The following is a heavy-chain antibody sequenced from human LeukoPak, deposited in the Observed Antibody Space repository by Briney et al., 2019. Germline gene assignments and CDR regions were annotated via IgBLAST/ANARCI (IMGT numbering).Heavy chain of an antibody. J-gene: IGHJ4*02. CDR1: GGSISSSSYY. D-gene: IGHD1-26*01. CDR3: ARQTVGATPFDY. CDR2: IHYSGST. V-gene: IGHV4-39*01. Sequence: SETLSLTCTVSGGSISSSSYYWGWIRQPPGKGLEWIGSIHYSGSTYYNPSLKSRVTISVDTSKNQFSLKLSSVTAADTAVYYCARQTVGATPFDYWGQGTLVTVSS.